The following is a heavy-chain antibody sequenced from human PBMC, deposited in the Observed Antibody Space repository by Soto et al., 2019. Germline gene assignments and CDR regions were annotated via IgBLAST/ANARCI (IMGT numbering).Heavy chain of an antibody. CDR1: GGNISSSSYY. Sequence: SETMSLTCTVSGGNISSSSYYWGWIHQPPGRGLEWIGSIYYSGSTNYNPSLKSRVTISVDTSKNQFSLKLSSVTAADTAVYYCARVGSKWPDLYYYYYMDVWGKGTTVTVSS. D-gene: IGHD5-12*01. J-gene: IGHJ6*03. CDR2: IYYSGST. V-gene: IGHV4-39*07. CDR3: ARVGSKWPDLYYYYYMDV.